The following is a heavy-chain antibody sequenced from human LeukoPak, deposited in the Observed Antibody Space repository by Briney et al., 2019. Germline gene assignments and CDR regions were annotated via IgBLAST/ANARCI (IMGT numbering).Heavy chain of an antibody. J-gene: IGHJ4*02. Sequence: GGSLRLSCAASGFAFGAYYMSWVRQAPGKGLEWVANIRGDGRETFYADSLRGRFSIFRDNARNSVSLQMNSLSAEDTGVYYCARESAVGYGSFDYWGQGTLVTVSS. CDR1: GFAFGAYY. CDR2: IRGDGRET. D-gene: IGHD6-19*01. V-gene: IGHV3-7*03. CDR3: ARESAVGYGSFDY.